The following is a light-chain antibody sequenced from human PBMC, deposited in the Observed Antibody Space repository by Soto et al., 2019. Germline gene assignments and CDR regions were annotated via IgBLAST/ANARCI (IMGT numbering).Light chain of an antibody. V-gene: IGLV2-14*01. CDR1: SSDVGGYNY. CDR2: AVS. CDR3: SSYTSSSTLVV. J-gene: IGLJ2*01. Sequence: QSALTQPASVSGSPGQSITISCTGTSSDVGGYNYVSWYQQHPGKAPKLMIYAVSNRPSGVSHRFSGSKSDNTASLTISGLQAEDEADYYCSSYTSSSTLVVFGGGTKLTVL.